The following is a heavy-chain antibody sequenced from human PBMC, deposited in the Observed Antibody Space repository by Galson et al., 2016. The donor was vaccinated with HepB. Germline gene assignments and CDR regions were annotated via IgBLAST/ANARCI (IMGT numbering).Heavy chain of an antibody. D-gene: IGHD3-22*01. CDR3: AKEVGSTMMIQDY. CDR2: ISGSGGNT. CDR1: GFTFSRYA. Sequence: SLRLSCAASGFTFSRYAMSWVRQAPGKGLEWVSSISGSGGNTDSADSLKGRFTISRDNSKNTLYLQMNSLRAEDTAVYYCAKEVGSTMMIQDYWGQGTLVTVSS. J-gene: IGHJ4*02. V-gene: IGHV3-23*01.